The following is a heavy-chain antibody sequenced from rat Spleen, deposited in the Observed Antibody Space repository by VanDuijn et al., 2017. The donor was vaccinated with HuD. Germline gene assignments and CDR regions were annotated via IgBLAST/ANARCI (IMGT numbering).Heavy chain of an antibody. Sequence: EVQLVESGGGLLQPGRSMKLSCAASGFTFSNYGMAWVRQAPTKGLEWVAIISYDGTATYYRDSVKGRFTISRDIAKSTLYLQMNNLRSEDTATYFCTRGYDGTYYYVNWFAYWGQGTLVTVSS. V-gene: IGHV5-29*01. CDR1: GFTFSNYG. J-gene: IGHJ3*01. D-gene: IGHD1-12*02. CDR3: TRGYDGTYYYVNWFAY. CDR2: ISYDGTAT.